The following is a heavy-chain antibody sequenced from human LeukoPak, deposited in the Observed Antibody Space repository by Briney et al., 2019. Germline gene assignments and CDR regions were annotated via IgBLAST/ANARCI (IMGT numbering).Heavy chain of an antibody. D-gene: IGHD5-12*01. Sequence: PSETLSLTCTFSGVSISSYYWSWIRQPAGKGLEWIGRIHTSGSTNYSPSLKSRVTMSVDTSKNQFSLKLSSVTAADTAVYYCARDAGATIDDNWFDPWGQGTLVTVSS. CDR1: GVSISSYY. CDR3: ARDAGATIDDNWFDP. V-gene: IGHV4-4*07. J-gene: IGHJ5*02. CDR2: IHTSGST.